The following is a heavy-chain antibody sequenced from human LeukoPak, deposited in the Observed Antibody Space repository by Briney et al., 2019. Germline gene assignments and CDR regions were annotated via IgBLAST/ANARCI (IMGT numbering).Heavy chain of an antibody. V-gene: IGHV4-34*01. CDR2: INHNGST. J-gene: IGHJ6*04. Sequence: SETLSLTCAVYGGSFSGYYWSWIRQPPGKGLEWIGEINHNGSTNYNPSLKSRVTISVDTSKNQFSLKLSSVTAADTAVHYCARRPSGGGNTRRSLDVWGKGTTVTISS. CDR1: GGSFSGYY. D-gene: IGHD2-15*01. CDR3: ARRPSGGGNTRRSLDV.